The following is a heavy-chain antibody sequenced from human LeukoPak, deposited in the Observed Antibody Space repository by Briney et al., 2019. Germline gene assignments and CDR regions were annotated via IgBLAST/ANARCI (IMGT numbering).Heavy chain of an antibody. CDR3: ARNMTTVTTGVVPRHEAFDI. J-gene: IGHJ3*02. D-gene: IGHD4-11*01. V-gene: IGHV4-39*01. Sequence: SETLSLTCAVSGASISSGSYYWGWIRQPPGKGLEWIGSVYYSGSTYYNPSLKSRVTISVDTSKNQFSLKLGSVTAADTALYYCARNMTTVTTGVVPRHEAFDIWGQGTMVTVSS. CDR2: VYYSGST. CDR1: GASISSGSYY.